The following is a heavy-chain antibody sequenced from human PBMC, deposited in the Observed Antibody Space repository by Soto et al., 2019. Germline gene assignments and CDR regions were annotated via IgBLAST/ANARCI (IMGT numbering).Heavy chain of an antibody. J-gene: IGHJ4*02. CDR1: GYTLTELS. D-gene: IGHD3-3*01. CDR3: AKAGFRSDFWSGYPNDY. CDR2: FDPEDGET. V-gene: IGHV1-24*01. Sequence: ASVKVSCKVSGYTLTELSMHWVRQAPGKGLEWMGGFDPEDGETIYAQKFQGRVTMTEDTSTDTAYMELSSLRSEDTAVYYCAKAGFRSDFWSGYPNDYWGQGTLVNVSS.